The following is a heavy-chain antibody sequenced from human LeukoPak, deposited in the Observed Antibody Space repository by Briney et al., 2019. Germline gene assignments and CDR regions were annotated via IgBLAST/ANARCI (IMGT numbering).Heavy chain of an antibody. CDR1: GGSISSSSYY. CDR3: ARDWGYSSSWYGRQLYYFDY. J-gene: IGHJ4*02. D-gene: IGHD6-13*01. V-gene: IGHV4-39*07. CDR2: IYYSGST. Sequence: PSETLSLTCTVSGGSISSSSYYWGWIRQPPGKGLEWIGNIYYSGSTYYNPSLKSRVTISVDTSKNQFSLKLSSVTAADTAVYYCARDWGYSSSWYGRQLYYFDYWGQGTLVTVSS.